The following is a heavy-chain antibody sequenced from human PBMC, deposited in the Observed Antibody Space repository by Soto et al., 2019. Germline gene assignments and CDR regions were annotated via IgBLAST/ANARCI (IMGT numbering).Heavy chain of an antibody. J-gene: IGHJ6*02. CDR3: ASQSPTLEIDYDFWSGPPGRYGMDV. CDR1: GGSFSGYY. V-gene: IGHV4-34*01. Sequence: TLSLTCAVYGGSFSGYYWSWIRQPPGKGLEWIGEINHSGSTNYNPSLKSRVTISVDTSKNQFSLKLSSVTAADTAVYYCASQSPTLEIDYDFWSGPPGRYGMDVWGQGTTVTVSS. D-gene: IGHD3-3*01. CDR2: INHSGST.